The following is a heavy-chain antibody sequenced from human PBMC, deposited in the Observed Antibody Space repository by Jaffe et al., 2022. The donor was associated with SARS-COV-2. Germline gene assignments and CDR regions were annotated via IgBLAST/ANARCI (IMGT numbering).Heavy chain of an antibody. CDR2: IYPGDSHT. V-gene: IGHV5-51*01. Sequence: EVQLVQTGAEVKKPGESLKISCKGSGYSFSSYWIGWVRQMPGKGLEWMGIIYPGDSHTIYSPSFQGRVTISADKSIATAYLQWSSLQASDTAMYYCARSRFFYDNGLYYQLVEDYWGQGTLVSVSS. D-gene: IGHD3-22*01. J-gene: IGHJ4*02. CDR3: ARSRFFYDNGLYYQLVEDY. CDR1: GYSFSSYW.